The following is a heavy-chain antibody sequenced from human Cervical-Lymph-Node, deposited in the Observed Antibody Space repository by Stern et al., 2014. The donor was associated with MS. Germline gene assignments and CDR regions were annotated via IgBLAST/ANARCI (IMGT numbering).Heavy chain of an antibody. V-gene: IGHV2-70*04. D-gene: IGHD3-3*01. CDR3: ARVSWSKIDF. CDR2: IDWNDEK. J-gene: IGHJ4*02. CDR1: GFSLSTSGMR. Sequence: QVTLRESGPAQVKPTQTLTLTCTFSGFSLSTSGMRVSWIRQPPGKALEWLARIDWNDEKFYSTYLKTRLTISKDTSKNQVVLTMTNMDLLDTATYYCARVSWSKIDFWGQGTLVTVSS.